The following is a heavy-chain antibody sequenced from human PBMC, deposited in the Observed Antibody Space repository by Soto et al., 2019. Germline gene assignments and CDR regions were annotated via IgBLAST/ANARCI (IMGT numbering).Heavy chain of an antibody. D-gene: IGHD3-10*01. J-gene: IGHJ4*02. CDR2: ISGSGIST. Sequence: EVQLLESGGGLVQPGGSLRLSCAASGLTFSSYAMSWVRQAPGKGLEWVSGISGSGISTYYADSVKGRFTISRDNSKNSLYLQMNSMRAEDTAVNYCGINSESSACSSLGYWGQGTLVTVSS. V-gene: IGHV3-23*01. CDR3: GINSESSACSSLGY. CDR1: GLTFSSYA.